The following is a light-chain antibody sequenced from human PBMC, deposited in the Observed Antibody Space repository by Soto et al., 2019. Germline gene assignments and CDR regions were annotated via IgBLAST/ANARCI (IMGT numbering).Light chain of an antibody. Sequence: EIVLTQSPGTLSLSPGERATLSCRASQSVTSTYLAWYQHKPGQPPRLLIYGASSRATGIPDRFSGSGSVTDFTLTISRLAPEDFAVYYCQQYGSSPLTFGQGTKVEIK. CDR3: QQYGSSPLT. J-gene: IGKJ1*01. CDR1: QSVTSTY. V-gene: IGKV3-20*01. CDR2: GAS.